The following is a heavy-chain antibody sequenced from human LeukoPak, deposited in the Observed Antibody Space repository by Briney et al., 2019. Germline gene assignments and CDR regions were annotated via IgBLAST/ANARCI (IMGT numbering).Heavy chain of an antibody. Sequence: GGSLRLSCAASGFTFSSYSMNWVRQAPGKGLEWVSYISSSGTIYYADSVKGRFTISRDNAKNSLYLQMNSLRAEDTAVYYCARWGVGDYWGQGTLVTVSS. J-gene: IGHJ4*02. D-gene: IGHD1-26*01. CDR2: ISSSGTI. CDR1: GFTFSSYS. V-gene: IGHV3-48*04. CDR3: ARWGVGDY.